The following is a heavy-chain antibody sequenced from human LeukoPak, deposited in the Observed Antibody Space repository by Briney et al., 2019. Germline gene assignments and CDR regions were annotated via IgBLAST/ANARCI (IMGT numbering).Heavy chain of an antibody. D-gene: IGHD1-14*01. CDR3: VRGITTHRSPDLDY. CDR2: INSDGSGA. J-gene: IGHJ4*02. Sequence: GGSLRLSCAASGFTFRTYWMHWVRQTPGKGLVWVSYINSDGSGATYADSVKGRFTISRDNADNTLYLQMNSLRAEDTALYYCVRGITTHRSPDLDYWGQGILVTVSS. CDR1: GFTFRTYW. V-gene: IGHV3-74*03.